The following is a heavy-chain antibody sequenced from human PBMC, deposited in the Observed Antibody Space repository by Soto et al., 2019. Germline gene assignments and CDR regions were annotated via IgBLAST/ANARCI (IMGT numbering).Heavy chain of an antibody. CDR1: GFSLSASGAS. CDR3: VHRLDVPGLAFDP. CDR2: IYWNDDK. V-gene: IGHV2-5*01. J-gene: IGHJ5*02. D-gene: IGHD3-10*02. Sequence: SGPTLVNPTQTLRLTCAFSGFSLSASGASVGWIRQPPGKALEWLAHIYWNDDKRYSPSLRSRLTISKDTSKDQVVLTFTNMDPADTGTYYCVHRLDVPGLAFDPWGQGTLVTVSS.